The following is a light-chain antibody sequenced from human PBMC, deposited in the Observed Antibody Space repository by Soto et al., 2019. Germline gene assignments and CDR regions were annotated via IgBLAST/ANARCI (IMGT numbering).Light chain of an antibody. J-gene: IGLJ1*01. CDR2: EVN. V-gene: IGLV2-8*01. Sequence: QSVLTQPPSASGSPGQSVAISCTGTSSDVGVYNYVSWYQQHPGKAPKLMIYEVNKRPSGVPDRFSGSKYANTASLTVSGLQAEDEADYYCSADAGSSNVFGTGTKLTVL. CDR3: SADAGSSNV. CDR1: SSDVGVYNY.